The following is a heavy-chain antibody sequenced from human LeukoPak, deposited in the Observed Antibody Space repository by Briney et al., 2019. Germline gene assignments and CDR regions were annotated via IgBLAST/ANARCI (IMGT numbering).Heavy chain of an antibody. V-gene: IGHV3-23*01. CDR3: AKDIVISGYYGMDV. CDR2: IRSSGDST. Sequence: GSLRLSCAASGFTLSNYALSWVRQAPGKGLEWVAAIRSSGDSTYYADSVKGRFTISRDNSKNTVYLEMNSLRGEDTAAYHCAKDIVISGYYGMDVWGQGTTVIVSS. D-gene: IGHD2/OR15-2a*01. CDR1: GFTLSNYA. J-gene: IGHJ6*02.